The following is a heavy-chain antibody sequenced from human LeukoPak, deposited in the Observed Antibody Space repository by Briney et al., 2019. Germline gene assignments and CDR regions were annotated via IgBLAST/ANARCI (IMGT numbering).Heavy chain of an antibody. CDR3: AREEVPHGFDI. J-gene: IGHJ3*02. V-gene: IGHV4-59*01. CDR2: IYYSGST. Sequence: SETLSLTCTVSGGSISTYYWGWIRHPPGNGLEYIGYIYYSGSTNYNPSLKSRVTMSLDTSKNQFSLKLSSVTAADTAVYYCAREEVPHGFDIWGQGTMVTVSS. CDR1: GGSISTYY.